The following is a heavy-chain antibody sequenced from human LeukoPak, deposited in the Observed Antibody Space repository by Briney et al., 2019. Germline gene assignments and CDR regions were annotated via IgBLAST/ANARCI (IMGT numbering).Heavy chain of an antibody. CDR1: GGSVSSGSYY. V-gene: IGHV4-61*01. CDR3: ARVLITMVRGVISYYYYGMDV. J-gene: IGHJ6*04. CDR2: IYYSGST. Sequence: SETLSLTCTVSGGSVSSGSYYWSWIRQPPGKGLEWIGYIYYSGSTNYNPSLKSRVTISVDTSKIQFSLKLSSVTAADTAVYYCARVLITMVRGVISYYYYGMDVWGKGTTVTVSS. D-gene: IGHD3-10*01.